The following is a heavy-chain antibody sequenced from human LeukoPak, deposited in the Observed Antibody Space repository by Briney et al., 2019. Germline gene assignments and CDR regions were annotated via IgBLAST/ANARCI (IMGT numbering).Heavy chain of an antibody. J-gene: IGHJ4*02. CDR3: AKDFRDGGWDLLLDY. D-gene: IGHD6-19*01. Sequence: GRSLRLSCAASGFTFSSYGMHWVRQAPGKGLEWVAVISYDGSNKYYADSVKGRFTISRDNSKNTLYLQMNSLRAEDTAVYYCAKDFRDGGWDLLLDYWGQGTLVTVSS. CDR1: GFTFSSYG. V-gene: IGHV3-30*18. CDR2: ISYDGSNK.